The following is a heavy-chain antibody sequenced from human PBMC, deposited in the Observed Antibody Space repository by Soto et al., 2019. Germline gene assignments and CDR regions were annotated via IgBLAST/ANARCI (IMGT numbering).Heavy chain of an antibody. V-gene: IGHV4-31*03. CDR2: IYYSGST. Sequence: SETLSLTCTVSGGSIISGDYYWMWIRQHPGKGLEWIGYIYYSGSTYYNPSLKSRVTISVDTSKNQFSLKLSSVTAADTAVYYCARVPEMATITSGYYFDYWGQGTLVTVSS. J-gene: IGHJ4*02. D-gene: IGHD5-12*01. CDR3: ARVPEMATITSGYYFDY. CDR1: GGSIISGDYY.